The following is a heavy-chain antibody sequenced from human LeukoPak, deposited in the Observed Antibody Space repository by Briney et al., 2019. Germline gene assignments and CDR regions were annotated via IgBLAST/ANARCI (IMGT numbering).Heavy chain of an antibody. J-gene: IGHJ6*03. V-gene: IGHV3-43D*03. D-gene: IGHD1-1*01. CDR2: ISWDGGST. CDR1: GFTFDDYA. Sequence: GGSLRLSCAASGFTFDDYAMHWVRQAPGKGLEWVSLISWDGGSTYYADSVKGRFTISRDNSKNSLYLQMNSLRAEDTAVYYCGRDYLDPPYYYYYMDVGGKGTTVTVSS. CDR3: GRDYLDPPYYYYYMDV.